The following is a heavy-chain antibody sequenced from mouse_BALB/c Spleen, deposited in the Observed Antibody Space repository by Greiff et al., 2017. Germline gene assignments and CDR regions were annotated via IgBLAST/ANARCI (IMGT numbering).Heavy chain of an antibody. CDR3: TRWHYGNYGWFAY. J-gene: IGHJ3*01. V-gene: IGHV1-5*01. CDR2: IYPGNSDT. Sequence: VQLQQSGTVLARPGASVKMSCKASGYSFTSYWMHWVKQRPGQGLEWIGAIYPGNSDTSYNQKFKGKAKLTAVTSASTAYMELSSLTNEDSAVYYCTRWHYGNYGWFAYWGQGTLVTVSA. CDR1: GYSFTSYW. D-gene: IGHD2-1*01.